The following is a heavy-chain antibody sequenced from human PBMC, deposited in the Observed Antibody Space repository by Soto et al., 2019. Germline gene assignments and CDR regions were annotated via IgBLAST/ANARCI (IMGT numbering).Heavy chain of an antibody. D-gene: IGHD3-16*01. CDR1: GDSVSSNSAA. CDR3: ASNYAYAEGYYWYGIDV. V-gene: IGHV6-1*01. CDR2: AYYRSQWYY. Sequence: PSQTLSLTCAISGDSVSSNSAAWNWIRQSPSRGLEWLGRAYYRSQWYYDSAVSVRSRITVIPDTSKNQFSLQLNSVTPDDTAVYYCASNYAYAEGYYWYGIDVWGQGTTVTVSS. J-gene: IGHJ6*02.